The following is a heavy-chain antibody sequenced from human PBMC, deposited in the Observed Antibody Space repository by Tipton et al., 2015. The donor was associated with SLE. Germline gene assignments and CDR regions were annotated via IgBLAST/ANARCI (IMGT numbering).Heavy chain of an antibody. D-gene: IGHD2-15*01. CDR3: ARGYCSGGSCHGGYNWFDP. V-gene: IGHV4-59*08. CDR1: GGSISSYY. Sequence: GLVKPSETLSLTCTVSGGSISSYYWSWIRQPPGKGLEWIGYIYYSGSTNYNPSLKSRVTISVDTSKNQFSLKLSSVTAADTAVYYCARGYCSGGSCHGGYNWFDPWGQGTLVTVSS. J-gene: IGHJ5*02. CDR2: IYYSGST.